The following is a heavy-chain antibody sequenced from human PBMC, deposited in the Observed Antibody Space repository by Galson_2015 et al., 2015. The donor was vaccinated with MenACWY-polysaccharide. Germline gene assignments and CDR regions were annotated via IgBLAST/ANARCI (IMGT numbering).Heavy chain of an antibody. V-gene: IGHV2-5*02. D-gene: IGHD6-19*01. CDR3: ASKLAGPDAFEI. J-gene: IGHJ3*02. CDR1: GFSLSTSGVG. CDR2: IYWDDDK. Sequence: PALVKPTQTLTLTCTFSGFSLSTSGVGVGWIRQPPGKALEWLALIYWDDDKRYSPSLKSRLTVTKDTSKNQVVLTMTNMDPVDTATYYCASKLAGPDAFEIWGQGTMVTVSS.